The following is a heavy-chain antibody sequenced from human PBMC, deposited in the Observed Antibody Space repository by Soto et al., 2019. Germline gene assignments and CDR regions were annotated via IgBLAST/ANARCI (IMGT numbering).Heavy chain of an antibody. V-gene: IGHV1-3*01. CDR3: AREGGVLSAAVGEYSDY. Sequence: QVQLVQSGADVRKPGASVTMSCKASGYIFTDYAMHWVRQAPGQGFQWMGRINAANGDTRYSQNFQGRVSITRDASARTAYMELRSLTSGDSAMYYCAREGGVLSAAVGEYSDYWGQGTLITVSS. CDR2: INAANGDT. CDR1: GYIFTDYA. D-gene: IGHD2-2*01. J-gene: IGHJ4*02.